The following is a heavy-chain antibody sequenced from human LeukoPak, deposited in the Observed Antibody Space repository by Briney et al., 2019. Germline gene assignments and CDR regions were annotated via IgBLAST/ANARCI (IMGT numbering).Heavy chain of an antibody. CDR2: IIPIFGTA. CDR3: ARVHYHCSGGSCYNYYYYYMDV. CDR1: GGTFSSYA. D-gene: IGHD2-15*01. Sequence: SVKVSCKASGGTFSSYAISWVRQAPGQGLEWMGGIIPIFGTANYAQKFQGRVTITADKSTSTAYMELSSLRSEDTAVCYCARVHYHCSGGSCYNYYYYYMDVWGKGTTVTVSS. V-gene: IGHV1-69*06. J-gene: IGHJ6*03.